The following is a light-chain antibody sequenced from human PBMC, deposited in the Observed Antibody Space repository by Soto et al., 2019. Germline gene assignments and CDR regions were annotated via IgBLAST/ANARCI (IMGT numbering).Light chain of an antibody. CDR2: RAS. J-gene: IGKJ3*01. Sequence: DIQMTQSPSTLSASVGDRVTITCRASQSINRWLAWYQQKPGQAPRLLIYRASSLEGGVPSRFSGSGSGAEVTLTISSLQPDDFATYYCQHYDSYSGTFGPGTKVDIK. CDR1: QSINRW. CDR3: QHYDSYSGT. V-gene: IGKV1-5*03.